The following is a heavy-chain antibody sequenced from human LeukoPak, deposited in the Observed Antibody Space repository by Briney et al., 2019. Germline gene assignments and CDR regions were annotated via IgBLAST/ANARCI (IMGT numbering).Heavy chain of an antibody. Sequence: SETQSLTCAVYGGSFSGYYWSWIRQPPGKGLEWIGEINHSGSTNYNPSLKSRVTISVDTSKNRFSLKLSSVTAADTAVYYCARGRRSSSWYDYWGQGTLVTVSS. CDR2: INHSGST. CDR1: GGSFSGYY. J-gene: IGHJ4*02. CDR3: ARGRRSSSWYDY. D-gene: IGHD6-13*01. V-gene: IGHV4-34*01.